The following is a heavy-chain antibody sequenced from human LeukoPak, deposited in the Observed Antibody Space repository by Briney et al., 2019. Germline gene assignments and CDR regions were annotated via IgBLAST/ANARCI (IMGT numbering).Heavy chain of an antibody. CDR3: ARQHERYYYDRSGYYLGHFDS. D-gene: IGHD3-22*01. J-gene: IGHJ4*02. V-gene: IGHV5-51*01. CDR2: LYHCHCIT. Sequence: SLQISCKGSGCAFTNHWIVCVRQMSRRGLQEMGGLYHCHCITIYSPSFQSQVTISVDKSISTAYLHFHSLKASDTAMYYCARQHERYYYDRSGYYLGHFDSWGQGTLVTVSS. CDR1: GCAFTNHW.